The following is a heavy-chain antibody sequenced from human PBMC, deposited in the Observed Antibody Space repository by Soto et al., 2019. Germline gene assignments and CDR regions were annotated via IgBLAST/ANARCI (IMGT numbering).Heavy chain of an antibody. Sequence: TLSLTCTVSGGSISSGCYYWSWIRQHPGKGLEWIVYIYYSGITYYNPSLKSRVTISVDTSKNQFSLKLSSVTAADTAVYYCARDYGSGSYYKAGWFDTWGQGTLVTVSS. CDR1: GGSISSGCYY. V-gene: IGHV4-31*03. D-gene: IGHD3-10*01. J-gene: IGHJ5*02. CDR2: IYYSGIT. CDR3: ARDYGSGSYYKAGWFDT.